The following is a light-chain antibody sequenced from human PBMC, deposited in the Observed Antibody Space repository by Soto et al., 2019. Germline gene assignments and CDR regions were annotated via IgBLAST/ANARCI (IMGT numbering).Light chain of an antibody. CDR3: SSWDDSLNVMV. V-gene: IGLV1-44*01. CDR2: NDD. Sequence: QSVLTQPPSASGTPGQRVTISCSGSSSTIGGNTVNWYQQLPGTAPKLLIYNDDERPSGVPDRFTGSKSGTSSSLAISGLQSDDEADYYCSSWDDSLNVMVFGGGTKLTVL. CDR1: SSTIGGNT. J-gene: IGLJ2*01.